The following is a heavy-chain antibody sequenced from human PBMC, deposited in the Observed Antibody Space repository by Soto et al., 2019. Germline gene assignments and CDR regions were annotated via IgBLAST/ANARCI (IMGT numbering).Heavy chain of an antibody. CDR3: ARDHLILPAHDFFYGSDL. Sequence: LRLSCEVSGFVFSMYSMSWVRQTPGKGLEWVAKIPQEGVDGHYADSVKGRFTISRDNGKNSLYLQMNNLRAEDTAVYYCARDHLILPAHDFFYGSDLWGRGATVTVSS. V-gene: IGHV3-7*03. J-gene: IGHJ6*02. CDR2: IPQEGVDG. CDR1: GFVFSMYS. D-gene: IGHD2-21*02.